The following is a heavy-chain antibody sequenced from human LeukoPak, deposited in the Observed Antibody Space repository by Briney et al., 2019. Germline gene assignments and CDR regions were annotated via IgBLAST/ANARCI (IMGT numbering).Heavy chain of an antibody. CDR1: GGSISSYY. CDR2: INTSGST. V-gene: IGHV4-4*07. Sequence: SETLSLTCIVSGGSISSYYWSWIRQPAGKGLEWIGRINTSGSTNCNPSLRSRVIMSVDTSKNQFSLKLSSVTAADTAVYYCAREEHGTRSDYWGQGTLVTVSS. J-gene: IGHJ4*02. CDR3: AREEHGTRSDY. D-gene: IGHD2-2*01.